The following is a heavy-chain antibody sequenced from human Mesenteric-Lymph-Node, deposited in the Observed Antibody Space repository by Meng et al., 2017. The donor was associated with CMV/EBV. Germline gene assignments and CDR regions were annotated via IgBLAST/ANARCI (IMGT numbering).Heavy chain of an antibody. CDR2: INPSGGST. J-gene: IGHJ4*02. Sequence: ASVKVSCKASGYTFTSYYMHWVRQAPGQGLEWMGIINPSGGSTNYAQKFQGRVTMTRDTSISTAYMELSRLRSDDTAVYYCARSFQLVVPAAIEYWGQGTLVTVSS. CDR1: GYTFTSYY. CDR3: ARSFQLVVPAAIEY. V-gene: IGHV1-46*01. D-gene: IGHD2-2*02.